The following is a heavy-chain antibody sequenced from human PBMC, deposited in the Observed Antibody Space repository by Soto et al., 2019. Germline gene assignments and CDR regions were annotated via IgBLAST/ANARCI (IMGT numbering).Heavy chain of an antibody. CDR3: ARDTQRGYSGYFDS. CDR2: IYYSGST. J-gene: IGHJ4*02. Sequence: QVQLQESGPGLVKPSQTLSLSCTVSGGSLSSGGYYWSGIRQHPGKGLEWIGFIYYSGSTYYNPSLKSRVTFSVDTSQNQFSLKLSSVTAADTAVYYCARDTQRGYSGYFDSWGQGTLVTVSS. D-gene: IGHD5-12*01. V-gene: IGHV4-31*03. CDR1: GGSLSSGGYY.